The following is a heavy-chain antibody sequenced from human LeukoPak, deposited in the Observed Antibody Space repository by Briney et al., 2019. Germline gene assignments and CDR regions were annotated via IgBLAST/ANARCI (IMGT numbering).Heavy chain of an antibody. CDR1: GFTFSSYW. CDR3: ARGVLRYFDPGFGY. Sequence: PGGSLRLSCAASGFTFSSYWMSWVRQAPGKGLEWVANIKQDGSEKYYVDSVKGRFTISRDNAKNSLYLQMTSLRAEDTAVYYCARGVLRYFDPGFGYWGQGTLVTVSS. D-gene: IGHD3-9*01. V-gene: IGHV3-7*01. J-gene: IGHJ4*02. CDR2: IKQDGSEK.